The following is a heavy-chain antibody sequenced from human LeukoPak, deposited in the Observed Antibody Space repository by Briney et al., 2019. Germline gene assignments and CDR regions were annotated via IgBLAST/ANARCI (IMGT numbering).Heavy chain of an antibody. J-gene: IGHJ6*02. Sequence: GGSLRLSCAASGFSFSNAWMNWVRQAPGKGLEWLGRIKSKIDGGTTDYAAPVKGRFTISRDDSKDTLHLQMHDLKTEDTGVYFCSTRRGGSAFYSYFGVDVCGQGTTVTVSS. CDR2: IKSKIDGGTT. V-gene: IGHV3-15*01. CDR1: GFSFSNAW. D-gene: IGHD1-26*01. CDR3: STRRGGSAFYSYFGVDV.